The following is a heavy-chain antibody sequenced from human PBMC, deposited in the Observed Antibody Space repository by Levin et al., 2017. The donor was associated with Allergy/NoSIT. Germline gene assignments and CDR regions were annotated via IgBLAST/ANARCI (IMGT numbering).Heavy chain of an antibody. V-gene: IGHV4-4*07. J-gene: IGHJ6*02. CDR2: IYTSGST. CDR3: ARVEGEQWQADYYGMDV. Sequence: SQTLSLTCTVSGGSISSSYWSWIRQPAGKGLEWIGRIYTSGSTNYNPSLKSRVTMSVDTSKNQFSLKLSSVTAADTAVYYCARVEGEQWQADYYGMDVWGQGTTVTVSS. D-gene: IGHD6-19*01. CDR1: GGSISSSY.